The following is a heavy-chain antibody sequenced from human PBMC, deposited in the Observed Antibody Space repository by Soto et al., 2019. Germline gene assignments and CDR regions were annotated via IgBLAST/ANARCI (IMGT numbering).Heavy chain of an antibody. Sequence: QVQLVQSGAEVKKPGASVKVSCKASGYTFTTYYIHWVRQAPGQGLEWIGVINPSGGRATYTQNFQERVTMTRDPSTSPVTMERARLTTDDPALNHCARSPLFGWLQAWHFDYWCQGALVTVSS. D-gene: IGHD5-12*01. V-gene: IGHV1-46*01. J-gene: IGHJ4*02. CDR1: GYTFTTYY. CDR2: INPSGGRA. CDR3: ARSPLFGWLQAWHFDY.